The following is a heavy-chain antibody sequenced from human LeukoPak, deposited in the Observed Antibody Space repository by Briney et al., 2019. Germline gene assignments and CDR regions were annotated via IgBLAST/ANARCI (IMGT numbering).Heavy chain of an antibody. CDR2: IYYSGST. D-gene: IGHD6-13*01. V-gene: IGHV4-39*07. CDR3: TRDSVSSWYLHRASFDY. J-gene: IGHJ4*02. Sequence: SETLSLTCTVSGGSISTSTYYWGWIRQPPGKGLEWIGSIYYSGSTYYNPSLKSRVTISVDTSKNQFSLRLSSVTAADTAIYYCTRDSVSSWYLHRASFDYWGQGTLVTVSS. CDR1: GGSISTSTYY.